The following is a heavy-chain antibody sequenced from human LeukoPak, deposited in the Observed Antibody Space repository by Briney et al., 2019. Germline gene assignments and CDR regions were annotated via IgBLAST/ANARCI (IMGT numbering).Heavy chain of an antibody. V-gene: IGHV3-53*01. Sequence: PGGSLRLACAASGFTVSSTYMSWVRQAPGKGLEWVSVIYDTGGTFYSDSVKGRFTVSRDYSKNTLYLQMNSLRVDDTAVYYCARDSSGPAFWGQGTLVTVSS. CDR3: ARDSSGPAF. CDR1: GFTVSSTY. D-gene: IGHD6-19*01. J-gene: IGHJ4*02. CDR2: IYDTGGT.